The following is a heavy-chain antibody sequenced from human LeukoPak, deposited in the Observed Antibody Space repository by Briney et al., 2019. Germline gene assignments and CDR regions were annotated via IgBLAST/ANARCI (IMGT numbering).Heavy chain of an antibody. V-gene: IGHV3-66*02. CDR1: GFTVSSNY. D-gene: IGHD1-26*01. CDR2: IYSGGST. CDR3: VRIVGATNWFDP. Sequence: GGSLRLSCAASGFTVSSNYMSWVRQAPGKGLEWVSVIYSGGSTYYADSVKGRFTISRDNSKNTLYLQMNSLRAEDTAVYYCVRIVGATNWFDPWGQGTLVTVSS. J-gene: IGHJ5*02.